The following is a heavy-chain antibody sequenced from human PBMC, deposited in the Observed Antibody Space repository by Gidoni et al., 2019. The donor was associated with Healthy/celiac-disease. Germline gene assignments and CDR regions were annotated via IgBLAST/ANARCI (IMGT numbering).Heavy chain of an antibody. D-gene: IGHD3-16*01. V-gene: IGHV3-21*01. CDR1: GFTFSSYS. CDR3: AREDYVWGY. J-gene: IGHJ4*02. Sequence: EVQLVESGGGLVKPGGSLRLSCAASGFTFSSYSMNWVRKAPGKWLEWVSSISSSGSTRYYASSVKGRCTISRDNAKNSLYLQMNSLRAEDTAVYYCAREDYVWGYWGQGTLVTVSS. CDR2: ISSSGSTR.